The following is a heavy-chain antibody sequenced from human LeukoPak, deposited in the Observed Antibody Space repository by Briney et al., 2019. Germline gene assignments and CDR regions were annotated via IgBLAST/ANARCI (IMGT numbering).Heavy chain of an antibody. V-gene: IGHV3-66*01. J-gene: IGHJ4*02. D-gene: IGHD4-17*01. CDR3: ARGFRSVTTWVYFDY. CDR2: IYSGGGT. CDR1: GFTVSTNY. Sequence: GGSLRLSCAASGFTVSTNYMSWVRQAPGRGLEWVSLIYSGGGTYYADSVKGRFTISRDNSRNTLSLQMNSLRVDDTAVYYCARGFRSVTTWVYFDYWGQGALVTVSS.